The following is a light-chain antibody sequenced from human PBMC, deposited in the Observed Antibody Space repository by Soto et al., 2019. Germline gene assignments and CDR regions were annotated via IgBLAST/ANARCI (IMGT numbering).Light chain of an antibody. J-gene: IGLJ3*02. Sequence: QSALTQPASVSGSPGQSITIFCTGTSSDVGGYNYVSWYQQRPGKPPKLMIYDVTNRPSGVSNRFSGSKSGSTASLTISGLQAEDEGDYYCSSYTSRITVVFGGGTKLTVL. CDR2: DVT. CDR1: SSDVGGYNY. CDR3: SSYTSRITVV. V-gene: IGLV2-14*03.